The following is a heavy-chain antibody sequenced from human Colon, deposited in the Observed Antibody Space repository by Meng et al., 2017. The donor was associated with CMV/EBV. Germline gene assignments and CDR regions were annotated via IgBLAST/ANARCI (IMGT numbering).Heavy chain of an antibody. J-gene: IGHJ4*02. D-gene: IGHD3-3*01. CDR2: IYADGRTT. CDR1: GFTFSNFA. CDR3: ASRPGAIFGVVIIPNFDY. V-gene: IGHV3-23*03. Sequence: GGSLRLSCATSGFTFSNFAMSWVRQAPGKGPEWISVIYADGRTTYYADSVKGRFSISRDNSKNTVYLQMNSLRAEDTAVYYCASRPGAIFGVVIIPNFDYWGQGTLVTVSS.